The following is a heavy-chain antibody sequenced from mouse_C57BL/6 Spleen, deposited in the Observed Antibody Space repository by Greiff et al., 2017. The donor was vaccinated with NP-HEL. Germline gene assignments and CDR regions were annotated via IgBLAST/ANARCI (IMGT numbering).Heavy chain of an antibody. J-gene: IGHJ2*01. V-gene: IGHV1-50*01. CDR3: ARSGYYGSSYTDY. D-gene: IGHD1-1*01. CDR1: GYTFTSYW. CDR2: IDPSDSYT. Sequence: VQLQQPGAELVKPGASVKLSCKASGYTFTSYWMQWVKQRPGQGLEWIGEIDPSDSYTNYNQKFKGKATLTVDTSSSTAYMQLSSLTSEDSAVYYCARSGYYGSSYTDYWGQGTTLTVSS.